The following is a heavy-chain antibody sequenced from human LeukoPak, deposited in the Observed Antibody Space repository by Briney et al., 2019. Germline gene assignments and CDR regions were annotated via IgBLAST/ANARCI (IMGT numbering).Heavy chain of an antibody. CDR1: GSSISSGYY. D-gene: IGHD6-13*01. Sequence: SETLSLTCTVSGSSISSGYYWGWIRQPPGRGLEWIGIIYHSGSTYYNPSLNSRVTISVDTSKNPYSLKLSSVTAADTAVYYCARGGRPGYSSGWYTYWGQGTLVTVSS. CDR3: ARGGRPGYSSGWYTY. CDR2: IYHSGST. J-gene: IGHJ4*02. V-gene: IGHV4-38-2*02.